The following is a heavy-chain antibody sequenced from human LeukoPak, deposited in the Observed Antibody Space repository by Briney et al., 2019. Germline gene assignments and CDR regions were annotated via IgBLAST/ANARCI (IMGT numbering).Heavy chain of an antibody. D-gene: IGHD6-13*01. CDR2: IYTSGST. Sequence: PSQILSLTCTVSGGSISSGSYYWSWIRQPAGKGLEWIGRIYTSGSTNYKSSLMSRVTISVDTSKNQFSLKLTSVTAADAAVYYCARETYSSSWYWWFDPWGQGTLVTVSS. V-gene: IGHV4-61*02. CDR3: ARETYSSSWYWWFDP. CDR1: GGSISSGSYY. J-gene: IGHJ5*02.